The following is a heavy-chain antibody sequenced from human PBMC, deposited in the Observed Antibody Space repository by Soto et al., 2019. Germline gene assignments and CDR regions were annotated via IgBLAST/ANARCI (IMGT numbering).Heavy chain of an antibody. V-gene: IGHV3-33*08. CDR3: ARAQYTGSYFDACDI. Sequence: GGSLKISCAASGFSFSSYGMHWVRQAPGKGLDWVAVIWYDGSNKYYADPVKGRFTISRDNSKNTLYLQMNSLRVEDTAVYYCARAQYTGSYFDACDIWGQGTMVTVSS. CDR1: GFSFSSYG. CDR2: IWYDGSNK. D-gene: IGHD1-26*01. J-gene: IGHJ3*02.